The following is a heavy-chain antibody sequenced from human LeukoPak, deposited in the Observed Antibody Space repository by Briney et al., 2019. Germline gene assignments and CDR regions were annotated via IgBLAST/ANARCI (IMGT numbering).Heavy chain of an antibody. CDR3: ARGYGAYGHYLDY. CDR1: GYSFTNYW. CDR2: ICPGDSDT. Sequence: GESLKISCKGSGYSFTNYWIGWVRQMPGKGLEWMGIICPGDSDTRYSPSFQGQVTISADKFLTSAYLQWSSLEASDTAMYYCARGYGAYGHYLDYWGQGTLVTVSS. J-gene: IGHJ4*02. V-gene: IGHV5-51*01. D-gene: IGHD5-12*01.